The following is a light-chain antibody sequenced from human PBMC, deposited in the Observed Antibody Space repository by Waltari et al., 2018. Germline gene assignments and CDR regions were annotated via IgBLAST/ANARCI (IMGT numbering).Light chain of an antibody. CDR1: GSGVGSFDL. Sequence: QSALTQAASVSGSPGQSLTISCSGTGSGVGSFDLVAWYQQHPGKAPKLIIYEATKRPSGVSSRFSGSKSGNTASLTISGLQAEDEADYFCSSYSSSTTLGNVFGTGTKVTVL. CDR3: SSYSSSTTLGNV. V-gene: IGLV2-23*01. CDR2: EAT. J-gene: IGLJ1*01.